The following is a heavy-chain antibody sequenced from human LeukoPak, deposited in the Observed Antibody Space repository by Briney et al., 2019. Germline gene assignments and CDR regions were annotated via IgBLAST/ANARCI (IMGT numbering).Heavy chain of an antibody. Sequence: ASVKVSCKASGYTFTSYDINWVRQATGQGPEWMGWISANNGNTNYAQKFQGRVTMTIDTSTSTAYMELRSLRSDDTAVYYCARVLGSRYYYDSSGYLDYWGQGALVSVSS. CDR1: GYTFTSYD. D-gene: IGHD3-22*01. J-gene: IGHJ4*02. CDR2: ISANNGNT. V-gene: IGHV1-18*01. CDR3: ARVLGSRYYYDSSGYLDY.